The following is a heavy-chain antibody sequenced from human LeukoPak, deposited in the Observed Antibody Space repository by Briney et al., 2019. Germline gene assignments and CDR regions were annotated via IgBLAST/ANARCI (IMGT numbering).Heavy chain of an antibody. V-gene: IGHV4-4*07. J-gene: IGHJ6*02. Sequence: SETLSLTCTVSGGSISSYYWSWIRQPAGKGLEWIGRIYTSGSTNYNPSLKSRVTMSVDTSKNQFSLKLSSVTAADTAVYYCARGRTSYCSGGSCYSGYYYYGMDVWGQGTTVTVSS. D-gene: IGHD2-15*01. CDR2: IYTSGST. CDR3: ARGRTSYCSGGSCYSGYYYYGMDV. CDR1: GGSISSYY.